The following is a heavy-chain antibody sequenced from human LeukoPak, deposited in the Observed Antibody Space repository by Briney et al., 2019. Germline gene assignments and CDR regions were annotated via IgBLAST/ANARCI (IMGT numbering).Heavy chain of an antibody. J-gene: IGHJ3*02. CDR2: TSWDDDK. Sequence: SGPTLVKPTQTLTLTCTFSGFSLSTSGVAVGWIRQPPGKALEWLALTSWDDDKRYSPSLKSRLRITKDTSKNQVLLTLNNMDPVDTATYYCAHSEDTALVHDAFDIWGQGTMVTVSS. CDR1: GFSLSTSGVA. V-gene: IGHV2-5*02. D-gene: IGHD5-18*01. CDR3: AHSEDTALVHDAFDI.